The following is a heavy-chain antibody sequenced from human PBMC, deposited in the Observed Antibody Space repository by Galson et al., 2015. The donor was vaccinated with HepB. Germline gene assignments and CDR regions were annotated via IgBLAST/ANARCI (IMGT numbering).Heavy chain of an antibody. Sequence: SLRLSCAASGFTFRNAWMTWVRQAPGKGLEWVGRIKDKGDGGTTDYAAPVQGRTTISRDDSRDTLYLQMDNLKTEDTAVYYCTTLFYYDTSGPTRRRDYFDYWGQGTLVTVSS. J-gene: IGHJ4*02. CDR1: GFTFRNAW. D-gene: IGHD3-22*01. V-gene: IGHV3-15*01. CDR3: TTLFYYDTSGPTRRRDYFDY. CDR2: IKDKGDGGTT.